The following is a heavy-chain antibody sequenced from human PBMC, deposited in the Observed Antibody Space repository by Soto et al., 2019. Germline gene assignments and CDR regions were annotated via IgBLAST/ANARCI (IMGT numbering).Heavy chain of an antibody. CDR1: GFTFSSYG. Sequence: GGSLRLSCAASGFTFSSYGMHWVRQAPGKGLEWVAVIWYDGSNKYYADSVKGRFTISRDNSKNTLYLQMNSLRAEDTAVYYCARGPAYYYYYGMDVWGQGTTVTVS. CDR2: IWYDGSNK. V-gene: IGHV3-33*01. J-gene: IGHJ6*02. CDR3: ARGPAYYYYYGMDV.